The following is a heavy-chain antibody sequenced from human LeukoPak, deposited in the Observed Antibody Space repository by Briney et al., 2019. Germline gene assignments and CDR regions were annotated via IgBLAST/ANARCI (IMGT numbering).Heavy chain of an antibody. CDR1: GFTFSNSW. V-gene: IGHV3-7*03. CDR3: AKCHDYGGNSGRGFDY. J-gene: IGHJ4*02. D-gene: IGHD4-23*01. CDR2: INQHGSQI. Sequence: GGSLRLSCAASGFTFSNSWMSWVRQAPGRGLEWVASINQHGSQIHYVDSVKGRFTISRDNAKNSLYLQMNSLRAEDTAVYYCAKCHDYGGNSGRGFDYWGQGTLVTVSS.